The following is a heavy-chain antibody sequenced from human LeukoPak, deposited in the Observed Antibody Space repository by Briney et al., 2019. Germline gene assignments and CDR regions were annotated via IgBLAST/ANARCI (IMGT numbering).Heavy chain of an antibody. CDR3: ARGGYSGYAYYYYYMDV. V-gene: IGHV4-34*01. CDR2: INHSGST. D-gene: IGHD5-12*01. J-gene: IGHJ6*03. Sequence: SETLSLTCAVYGGSFSGYYWSWIRQPPGKGLEWIGEINHSGSTNYNPSLKSRVTISVDTSKNQFSLKLSSVTAADTAVYYCARGGYSGYAYYYYYMDVWGKGTTVTVSS. CDR1: GGSFSGYY.